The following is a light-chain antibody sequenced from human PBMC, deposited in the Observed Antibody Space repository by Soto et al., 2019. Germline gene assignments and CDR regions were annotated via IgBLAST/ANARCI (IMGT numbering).Light chain of an antibody. J-gene: IGKJ4*01. CDR3: QQYSSSPPLT. CDR1: QSVTNNY. V-gene: IGKV3-20*01. Sequence: DIVLTQSPGTLSLSPGEGATLSCRASQSVTNNYLAWYQQKPGQPPRLLIYGASTRATGIPDRFSGSGSGTDFTVTIRRLEPEDFAVYFCQQYSSSPPLTFGGGAKVDIK. CDR2: GAS.